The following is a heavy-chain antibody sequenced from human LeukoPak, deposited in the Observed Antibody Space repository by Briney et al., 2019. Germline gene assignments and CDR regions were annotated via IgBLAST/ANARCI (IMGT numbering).Heavy chain of an antibody. CDR1: GASFSSVDQY. V-gene: IGHV4-31*03. D-gene: IGHD3-22*01. CDR3: SRGLDSRKLGY. CDR2: IHPSGTL. J-gene: IGHJ4*02. Sequence: SQTLSLTCTLSGASFSSVDQYWNWIRQSPGRGLEWIGSIHPSGTLYNNPSLESRVTISIDTSKNQFSLNLNSVSAADTAVYFCSRGLDSRKLGYWGQGTLVTVSS.